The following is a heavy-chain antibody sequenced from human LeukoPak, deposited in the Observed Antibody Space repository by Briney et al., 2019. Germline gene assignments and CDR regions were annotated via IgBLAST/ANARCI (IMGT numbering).Heavy chain of an antibody. D-gene: IGHD3-16*01. CDR1: GYTFTTYY. CDR3: AREVPLTYYFNY. CDR2: INPSGGTT. J-gene: IGHJ4*02. Sequence: GASVKVSCKGSGYTFTTYYRHWVRQAPGQGLEWMGIINPSGGTTNYAQKFQGRVTMTRDTSTSTVYMELSSLRSEDTAVYYCAREVPLTYYFNYWGQATLVTVSS. V-gene: IGHV1-46*01.